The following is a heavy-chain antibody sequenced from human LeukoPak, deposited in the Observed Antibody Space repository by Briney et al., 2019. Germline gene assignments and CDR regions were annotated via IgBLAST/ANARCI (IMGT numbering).Heavy chain of an antibody. D-gene: IGHD6-19*01. CDR2: INANSGTT. CDR1: GDSVSSGTYY. V-gene: IGHV3-23*01. Sequence: ETLSLTCTVSGDSVSSGTYYWAWIRQPPGKGLEWVSTINANSGTTSYAASVRGRFTISRDNSKNTLYLQLNTLRADDTATYYCAKPISGGLAVTADWFHPWGQGTLVVVSS. CDR3: AKPISGGLAVTADWFHP. J-gene: IGHJ5*01.